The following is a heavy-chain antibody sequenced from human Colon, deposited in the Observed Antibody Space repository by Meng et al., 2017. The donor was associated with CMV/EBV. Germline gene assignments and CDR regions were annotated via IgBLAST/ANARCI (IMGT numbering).Heavy chain of an antibody. D-gene: IGHD6-6*01. Sequence: SETLSLTCAVYGGSFSGYYWSWIRQPPGMGLEWIGEINHSGSTNYNPSLESRVTISVDKSKNQFSLIVNSVTAADTAVYYCARGVVDYRSSFWFDPWGQGTLVTVSS. CDR2: INHSGST. V-gene: IGHV4-34*01. CDR3: ARGVVDYRSSFWFDP. J-gene: IGHJ5*02. CDR1: GGSFSGYY.